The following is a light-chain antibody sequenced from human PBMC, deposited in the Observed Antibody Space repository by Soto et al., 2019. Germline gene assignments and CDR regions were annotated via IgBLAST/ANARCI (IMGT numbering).Light chain of an antibody. Sequence: DIVITHSPDSLAVSLFRRATINCNASQSVLYSSNNKNYLAWYQQKPGQPPKLLIYWASTRESGVPDRFSGSGSGTDFTLTISSLQAEDVAVYYCQQYYSTPITFGQGTRLEI. CDR1: QSVLYSSNNKNY. CDR2: WAS. J-gene: IGKJ5*01. CDR3: QQYYSTPIT. V-gene: IGKV4-1*01.